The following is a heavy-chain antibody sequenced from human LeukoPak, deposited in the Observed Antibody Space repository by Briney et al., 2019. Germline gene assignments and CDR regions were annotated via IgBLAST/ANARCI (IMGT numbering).Heavy chain of an antibody. Sequence: GGSLRLSCAASGFTFSSSSMNWVRQAPGKGLEWVLYISSGSSTLYYADSVKGRFTISRDNAKNSLYLQMNSLRPEDTAVYYCARDLREFGWHHVDYWGQGTLVTVSS. D-gene: IGHD3-16*01. J-gene: IGHJ4*02. CDR3: ARDLREFGWHHVDY. CDR2: ISSGSSTL. CDR1: GFTFSSSS. V-gene: IGHV3-48*01.